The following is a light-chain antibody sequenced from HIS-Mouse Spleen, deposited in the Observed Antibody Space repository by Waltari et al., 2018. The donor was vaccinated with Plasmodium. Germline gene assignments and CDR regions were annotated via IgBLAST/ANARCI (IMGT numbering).Light chain of an antibody. Sequence: SYELTQPPSVSVSPGQPASITCSGVHLGHKYACWYHQKPGQSPVLVIYPDSKRPSGIPERFSGSNSGNTATLTISGTQAMDEADYYCQAWDSSTVVFGGGTKLTVL. CDR2: PDS. CDR1: HLGHKY. J-gene: IGLJ2*01. V-gene: IGLV3-1*01. CDR3: QAWDSSTVV.